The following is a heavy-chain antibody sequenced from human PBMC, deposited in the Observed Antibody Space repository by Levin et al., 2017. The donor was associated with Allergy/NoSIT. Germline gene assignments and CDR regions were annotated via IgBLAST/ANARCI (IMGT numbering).Heavy chain of an antibody. CDR2: ISTSGNTK. CDR1: GFIFKNYY. J-gene: IGHJ4*02. V-gene: IGHV3-11*01. D-gene: IGHD5-18*01. Sequence: PGGSLRLSCEVSGFIFKNYYMSWIRQAPGRGLEWISYISTSGNTKYYGDSVKGRFTIFRDNAKSSLYPQMNNLRVDDTAVYYCAREPGPFATEYTYGSQASDSWGEGTLVAVSS. CDR3: AREPGPFATEYTYGSQASDS.